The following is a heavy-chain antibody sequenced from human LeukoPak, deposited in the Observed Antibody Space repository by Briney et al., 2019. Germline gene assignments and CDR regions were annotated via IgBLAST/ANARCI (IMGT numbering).Heavy chain of an antibody. D-gene: IGHD3-22*01. CDR3: ARGGVYYDSSGYPRSYWYFDL. J-gene: IGHJ2*01. CDR2: INHSGST. Sequence: SETLSLTCAVYGGSFSGYYWSWIRQPPGKGLEWIGEINHSGSTNYNPSLKSRVTISVDTSNNQFSLKLSSVTAADTALYYCARGGVYYDSSGYPRSYWYFDLWGRGTLVTVSS. V-gene: IGHV4-34*01. CDR1: GGSFSGYY.